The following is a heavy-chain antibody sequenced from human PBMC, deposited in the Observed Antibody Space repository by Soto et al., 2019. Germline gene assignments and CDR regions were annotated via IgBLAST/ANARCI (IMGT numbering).Heavy chain of an antibody. J-gene: IGHJ4*02. CDR2: IYYSGST. Sequence: TSETLSLTCTVSGCSISRGGYYWSWIRQHPGKGREWIGYIYYSGSTYYNPSLKSRVTISVDTSKNQFSLKLSSVTAADTAVYYCARGWIQLWSYVDYWGQGTLVTVSS. V-gene: IGHV4-31*03. CDR3: ARGWIQLWSYVDY. CDR1: GCSISRGGYY. D-gene: IGHD5-18*01.